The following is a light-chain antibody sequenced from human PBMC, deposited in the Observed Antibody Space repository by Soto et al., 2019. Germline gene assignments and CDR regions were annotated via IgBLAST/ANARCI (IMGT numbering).Light chain of an antibody. CDR2: EVS. CDR3: SSYAGSNLWV. Sequence: QSALTQSPSASGSPGQSVTISCTGTSSDVGNYKYVSWCQQHPGKAPKLMIYEVSKRPSGVPDRFSGSKSGNTASLTVSGLQVEDEADYYCSSYAGSNLWVFGGGTKVTVL. V-gene: IGLV2-8*01. CDR1: SSDVGNYKY. J-gene: IGLJ3*02.